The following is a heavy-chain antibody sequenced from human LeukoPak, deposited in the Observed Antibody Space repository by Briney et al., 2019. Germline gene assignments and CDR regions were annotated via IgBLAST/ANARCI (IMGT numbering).Heavy chain of an antibody. CDR1: GFTFRSYG. V-gene: IGHV3-30*18. Sequence: GGSLRLSCVASGFTFRSYGMHWVRQTPGKGLEWVAVISYDERNKYYTDSVKGRFTISRDNSKNTLYPQMNSLRAEDTALYYCAKLLGSGQLLDPLDYWGQGTLVTVSS. CDR2: ISYDERNK. J-gene: IGHJ4*02. D-gene: IGHD6-13*01. CDR3: AKLLGSGQLLDPLDY.